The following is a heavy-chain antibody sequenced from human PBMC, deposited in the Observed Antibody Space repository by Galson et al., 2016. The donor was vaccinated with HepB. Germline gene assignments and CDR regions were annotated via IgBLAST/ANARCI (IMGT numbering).Heavy chain of an antibody. V-gene: IGHV4-34*01. CDR1: DGSLSGYY. D-gene: IGHD4-17*01. J-gene: IGHJ4*02. CDR2: TYPGGRT. CDR3: ARGPAHGDYSPGDY. Sequence: SETLSLTCGVHDGSLSGYYWSWIRQPPGVGLEWIGETYPGGRTNYNPSLRSRVTISTDTSKSQLSLRLTSVTAADTAVFYCARGPAHGDYSPGDYWGPGTLVTVSS.